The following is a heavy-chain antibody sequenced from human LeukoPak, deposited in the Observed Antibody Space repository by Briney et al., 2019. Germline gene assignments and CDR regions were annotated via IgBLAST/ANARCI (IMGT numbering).Heavy chain of an antibody. V-gene: IGHV3-7*01. CDR3: TREAAAGIDY. CDR1: GFTFSTYW. J-gene: IGHJ4*02. CDR2: IKQDGSEK. Sequence: PGGSLRLSCAASGFTFSTYWMSWVRQAPGKGLEWVANIKQDGSEKYYLDSVKGRFTISTDNAKNSLYLQMNSLRAEDTAVYFCTREAAAGIDYWGQGTLVTVSS. D-gene: IGHD6-13*01.